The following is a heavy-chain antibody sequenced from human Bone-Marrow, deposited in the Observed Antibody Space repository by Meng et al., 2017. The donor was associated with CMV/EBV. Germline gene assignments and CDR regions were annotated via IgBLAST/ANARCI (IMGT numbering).Heavy chain of an antibody. V-gene: IGHV4-59*11. J-gene: IGHJ6*02. CDR2: IYYSGST. CDR1: GDSMSSLF. CDR3: ARSTSGRLVSSYYYYYGMDV. Sequence: SETLSLTCSVPGDSMSSLFWRCVRQAPGKGLEWIGYIYYSGSTNYNPSLKSRVTISVDTSKNQFSLKLSSVTAADTAVYYCARSTSGRLVSSYYYYYGMDVWGQGTTVTVSS. D-gene: IGHD1-26*01.